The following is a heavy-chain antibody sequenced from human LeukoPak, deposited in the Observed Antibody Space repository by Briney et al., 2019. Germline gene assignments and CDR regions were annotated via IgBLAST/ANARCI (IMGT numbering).Heavy chain of an antibody. CDR3: ARDLFAYYDLLSPLDH. CDR2: INPNSGGT. V-gene: IGHV1-2*02. J-gene: IGHJ4*02. D-gene: IGHD3-3*01. Sequence: ASVKVSCKASGYTFTGYYMHWVRQAPGQGLEWMGWINPNSGGTNYAQKFQGRVTMTRDTSISTAYMELSRLRSDDTAVYYCARDLFAYYDLLSPLDHWGQGTLVTVSS. CDR1: GYTFTGYY.